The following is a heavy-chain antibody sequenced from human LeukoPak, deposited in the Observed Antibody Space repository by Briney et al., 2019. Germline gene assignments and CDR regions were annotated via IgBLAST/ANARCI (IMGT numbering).Heavy chain of an antibody. CDR1: GFICSDYA. J-gene: IGHJ4*02. V-gene: IGHV3-48*01. D-gene: IGHD5-24*01. Sequence: GGSLRLSCTASGFICSDYAMSWARQAPGKGLEWVLYISSLGSTKYYADSVKGRFTISRDNAKNSLYLQMNSLRAEDTAVYYCARGEQEMATMSIDYWGQGTLVTVSS. CDR3: ARGEQEMATMSIDY. CDR2: ISSLGSTK.